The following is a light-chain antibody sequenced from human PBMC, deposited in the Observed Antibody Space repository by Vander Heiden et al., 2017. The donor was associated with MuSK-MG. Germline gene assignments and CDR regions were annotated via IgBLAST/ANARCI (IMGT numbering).Light chain of an antibody. CDR2: NNN. CDR3: TVWDDSLIGQM. V-gene: IGLV1-44*01. Sequence: QSVLPPPPSASGTPGQRVTISCSGTISNIGSNTVKWYQQLPGTAPKLLIYNNNQRPSGVPDRFSGSKSGTSASLAINGLQSEDEADYYCTVWDDSLIGQMFGGGTKLTVL. CDR1: ISNIGSNT. J-gene: IGLJ3*02.